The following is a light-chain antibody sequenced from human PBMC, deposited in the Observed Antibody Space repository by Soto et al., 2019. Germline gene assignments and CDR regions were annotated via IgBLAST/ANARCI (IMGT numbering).Light chain of an antibody. CDR1: QSVNNN. V-gene: IGKV3-20*01. J-gene: IGKJ1*01. CDR2: GAS. Sequence: EIVLTQSPGTLSLSPGERATLSCRASQSVNNNLAWYQQKLGQAPRVLIYGASTRATGIPARFSGSGSGTDFSLTISRLEPEDFAVYYCHQYGSSPTTLGQGTKVDIK. CDR3: HQYGSSPTT.